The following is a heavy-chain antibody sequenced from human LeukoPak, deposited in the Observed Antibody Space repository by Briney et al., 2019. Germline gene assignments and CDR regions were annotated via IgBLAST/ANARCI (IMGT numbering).Heavy chain of an antibody. Sequence: PSETLSLTCTVSGGSISSGGYYWSWIRQHPGKGLEWIGYIYYSGSTYYNPSLKSRVTISVDTSKNQFSLKLSSVTAADTAVYYCARADCSSTSCYIPPGIAAAGRDDAFDIWGQGTMVTVSS. CDR3: ARADCSSTSCYIPPGIAAAGRDDAFDI. D-gene: IGHD2-2*02. V-gene: IGHV4-31*03. J-gene: IGHJ3*02. CDR1: GGSISSGGYY. CDR2: IYYSGST.